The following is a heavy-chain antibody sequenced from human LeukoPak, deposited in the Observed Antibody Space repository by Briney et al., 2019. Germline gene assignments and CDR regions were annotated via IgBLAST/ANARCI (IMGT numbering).Heavy chain of an antibody. CDR1: GYRFTTYW. V-gene: IGHV5-51*01. Sequence: GESLKISCKGSGYRFTTYWIGWVRQMPGKGLEWMGIIYPSDSGTRYSPSFQGQVTISVDKSISTAYLQWNSLKASDTAMYYCARDVGYCSGGSCYSDYWGQGTLVTVSS. J-gene: IGHJ4*02. CDR3: ARDVGYCSGGSCYSDY. D-gene: IGHD2-15*01. CDR2: IYPSDSGT.